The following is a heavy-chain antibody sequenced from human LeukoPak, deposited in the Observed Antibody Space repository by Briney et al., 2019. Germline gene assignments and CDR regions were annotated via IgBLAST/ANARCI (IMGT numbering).Heavy chain of an antibody. CDR3: ARRTEGSSWDAFDY. CDR2: IYYSGST. D-gene: IGHD6-13*01. V-gene: IGHV4-39*01. CDR1: GGSISSSSYY. J-gene: IGHJ4*02. Sequence: SETLSLTCTVSGGSISSSSYYWGWIRRPPGKGLEWIGSIYYSGSTYYNPSLKRRVTISVDTSKNQFSLKLSSVTAADTAVYYCARRTEGSSWDAFDYWGPGTLVTVSS.